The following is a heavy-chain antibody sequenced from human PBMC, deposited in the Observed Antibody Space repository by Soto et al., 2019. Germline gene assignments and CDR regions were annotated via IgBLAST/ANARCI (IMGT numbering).Heavy chain of an antibody. CDR1: GFTFSSYW. CDR2: INSDGSST. V-gene: IGHV3-74*01. D-gene: IGHD3-22*01. CDR3: ATNDDSSGYYPPPN. Sequence: GGSLRLSCAASGFTFSSYWMHWVRQAPGKGLVWVSRINSDGSSTSYADSVKGRFTISRDNAKNTLYLQMNSLRAEDTAVYYCATNDDSSGYYPPPNWGQGTLVTVSS. J-gene: IGHJ4*02.